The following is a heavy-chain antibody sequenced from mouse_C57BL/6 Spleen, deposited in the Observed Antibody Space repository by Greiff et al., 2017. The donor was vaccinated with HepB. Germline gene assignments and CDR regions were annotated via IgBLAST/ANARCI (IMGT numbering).Heavy chain of an antibody. V-gene: IGHV10-1*01. CDR2: IRSKSNNYAT. D-gene: IGHD1-3*01. CDR3: VRQPLTQWAMDY. J-gene: IGHJ4*01. Sequence: EVQGVESGGGLVQPKGSLKLSCAASGFSFNTYAMNWVRQAPGKGLEWVARIRSKSNNYATYYADSVKDRFTISRDDSESMLYLQMNNLKTEDTAMYYCVRQPLTQWAMDYWGQGTSVTVSS. CDR1: GFSFNTYA.